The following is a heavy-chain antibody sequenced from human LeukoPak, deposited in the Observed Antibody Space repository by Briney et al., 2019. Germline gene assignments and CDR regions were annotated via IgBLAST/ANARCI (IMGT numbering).Heavy chain of an antibody. CDR3: ARSYSSSPETDY. CDR2: INAGNGNT. V-gene: IGHV1-3*03. Sequence: GASVKVSCKASGYTFTGYYMHWVRQAPGQGLEWMGWINAGNGNTKYSQEFRGRVTITRDTSASTAYMELSSLRSEDMAVYYCARSYSSSPETDYWGQGTLVTVSS. CDR1: GYTFTGYY. J-gene: IGHJ4*02. D-gene: IGHD6-6*01.